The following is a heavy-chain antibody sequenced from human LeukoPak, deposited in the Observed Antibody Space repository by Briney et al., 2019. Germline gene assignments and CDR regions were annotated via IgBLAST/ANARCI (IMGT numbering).Heavy chain of an antibody. J-gene: IGHJ4*02. CDR2: ISGSTRYI. CDR1: GFTFSDYT. CDR3: AREGSGNTAMIDY. V-gene: IGHV3-21*01. D-gene: IGHD5-18*01. Sequence: GGSLRLSCAASGFTFSDYTMNWVRQAPGKGLEWVSSISGSTRYIYYADSVKGRFTISRDNARNSLHLQMNSLRAEDTAVYYCAREGSGNTAMIDYWGQGTLVTVSS.